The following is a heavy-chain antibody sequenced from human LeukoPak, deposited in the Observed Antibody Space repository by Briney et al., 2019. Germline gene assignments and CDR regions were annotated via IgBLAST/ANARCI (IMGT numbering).Heavy chain of an antibody. D-gene: IGHD3-22*01. V-gene: IGHV3-30-3*01. CDR2: ISYDGSNK. CDR3: ARAGYYYDSSGPLDY. CDR1: GFTFSSYA. J-gene: IGHJ4*02. Sequence: GGSLRLSCAASGFTFSSYAMHWVRQAPGKGLEWVAVISYDGSNKYYADSVKGRFTISRDNSKNTLYLQMNSLRAEDTAVYYCARAGYYYDSSGPLDYWGQGTLVTVSS.